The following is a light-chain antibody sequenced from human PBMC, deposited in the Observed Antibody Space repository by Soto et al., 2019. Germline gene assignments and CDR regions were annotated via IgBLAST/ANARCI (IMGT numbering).Light chain of an antibody. CDR3: QQYGSSPWP. J-gene: IGKJ1*01. CDR1: QAFSSSY. Sequence: PGDRATLSCRASQAFSSSYLAWFQQKPGQPPRLLIYGASNRATDIPDRFSGSGSGTDFTLTISSLEPEDFAVYYCQQYGSSPWPFGQGTKVEIK. V-gene: IGKV3-20*01. CDR2: GAS.